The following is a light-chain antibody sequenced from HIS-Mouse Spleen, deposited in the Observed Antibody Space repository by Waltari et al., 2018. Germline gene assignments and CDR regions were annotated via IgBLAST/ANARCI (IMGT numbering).Light chain of an antibody. CDR1: ALPKQY. V-gene: IGLV3-25*03. CDR3: QSADSSGTYVV. J-gene: IGLJ2*01. Sequence: SYELTQPPSVSVSPGQTARITCSGDALPKQYAYWYQQKPGQAPVPVIYKDSERPSGIPELFSGSSSGTTVTLTISGVQAEDEADYYCQSADSSGTYVVFGGGTKLTVL. CDR2: KDS.